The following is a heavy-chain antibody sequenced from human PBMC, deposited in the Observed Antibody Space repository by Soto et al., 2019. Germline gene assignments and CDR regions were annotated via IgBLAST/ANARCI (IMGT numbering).Heavy chain of an antibody. J-gene: IGHJ6*02. CDR2: IYYSGST. V-gene: IGHV4-30-4*01. D-gene: IGHD6-13*01. Sequence: QVQLQESGPGLVKPSQTLSLTCTVSGGSISSGDYYWSWTRQPPGKGLEWIGYIYYSGSTYYNPSHKRRVTISVDTSKNQFSLKLSSVTAADAAVYYCARGDFLAALHGMDAWGQGTTVTVSS. CDR3: ARGDFLAALHGMDA. CDR1: GGSISSGDYY.